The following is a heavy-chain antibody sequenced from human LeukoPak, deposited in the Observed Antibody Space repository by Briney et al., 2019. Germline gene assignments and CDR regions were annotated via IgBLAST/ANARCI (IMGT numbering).Heavy chain of an antibody. CDR2: INHSGST. D-gene: IGHD3-10*01. J-gene: IGHJ4*02. V-gene: IGHV4-34*01. Sequence: SETLSLTCAVYGGSFSGYYWSWIRQPPGKGLEWIGEINHSGSTNYNPSLKSRVTTSVDTSKNQFSLKLSSVTAADTAVYYCARVGGGLRPDDYWGQGTLVTVPS. CDR1: GGSFSGYY. CDR3: ARVGGGLRPDDY.